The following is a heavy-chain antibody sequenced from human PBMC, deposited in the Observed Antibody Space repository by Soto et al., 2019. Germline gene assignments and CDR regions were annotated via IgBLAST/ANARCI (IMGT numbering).Heavy chain of an antibody. CDR1: GSTFSSYE. Sequence: EVQLVESGGDLVQPGGSLRLSCVASGSTFSSYEMNWVRQAPGKGLEWVSYISEGGGTIHYADSVKGRFTISRDNAKNSLYLQMNSLRAEDTATYYCARNKGDYEVYWGQGTLVTVSS. D-gene: IGHD4-17*01. CDR3: ARNKGDYEVY. V-gene: IGHV3-48*03. J-gene: IGHJ4*02. CDR2: ISEGGGTI.